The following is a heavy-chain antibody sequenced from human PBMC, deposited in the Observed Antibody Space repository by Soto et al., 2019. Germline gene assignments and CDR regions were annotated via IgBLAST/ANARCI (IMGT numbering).Heavy chain of an antibody. D-gene: IGHD1-1*01. CDR3: AKGAYTCGTTDPFDY. CDR2: VSSDGSKK. J-gene: IGHJ4*02. CDR1: GFSFSSYG. Sequence: QVQLVESGGGVAQPGRSLRLSCAASGFSFSSYGIHWVRQAPGKGLEWVAVVSSDGSKKSYADSVKGRFTISRDNSKNTLYLQMNSLRGEDTAVYYCAKGAYTCGTTDPFDYWGQGTLVTVSS. V-gene: IGHV3-30*18.